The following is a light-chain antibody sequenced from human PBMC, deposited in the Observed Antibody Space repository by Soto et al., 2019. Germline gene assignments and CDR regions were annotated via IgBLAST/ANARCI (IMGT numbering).Light chain of an antibody. Sequence: ALTQPASVSGSPGQSITISCTGTGSDVGGYNYVSWYQQHPGKAPKLMIYEVSNRPSGVSNRFSGSKSGNTASLTISGLQAEDEADYYCSSYTSSSSLKWVFGGGTKLTVL. V-gene: IGLV2-14*01. CDR3: SSYTSSSSLKWV. CDR1: GSDVGGYNY. CDR2: EVS. J-gene: IGLJ3*02.